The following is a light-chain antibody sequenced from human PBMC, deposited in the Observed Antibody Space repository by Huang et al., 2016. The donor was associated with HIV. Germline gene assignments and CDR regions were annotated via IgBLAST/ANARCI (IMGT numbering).Light chain of an antibody. V-gene: IGKV1-39*01. J-gene: IGKJ1*01. CDR1: QSISNY. Sequence: DIQMTQSPSSLSASVGDRVTITCRASQSISNYLNWYQQKPGKAPKLLIYAASSLQTGVPSRFSGSGSGTDFTLTISSLQSEDFAVYYCQQYNNWPQTFGQGTKVEV. CDR3: QQYNNWPQT. CDR2: AAS.